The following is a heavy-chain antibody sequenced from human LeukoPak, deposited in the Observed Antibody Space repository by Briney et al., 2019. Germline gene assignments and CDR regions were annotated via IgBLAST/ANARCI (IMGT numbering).Heavy chain of an antibody. Sequence: SVKVSCKASGGTFSSYAISWVRQAPGQGLEWMGGIIPIFGTANYAQKFQGRVTITADESTSTAYMELSSLRSEDTAVYYCARDNSIADRGWWFDPWGQGTLVTVSS. J-gene: IGHJ5*02. V-gene: IGHV1-69*13. CDR3: ARDNSIADRGWWFDP. CDR2: IIPIFGTA. D-gene: IGHD4-23*01. CDR1: GGTFSSYA.